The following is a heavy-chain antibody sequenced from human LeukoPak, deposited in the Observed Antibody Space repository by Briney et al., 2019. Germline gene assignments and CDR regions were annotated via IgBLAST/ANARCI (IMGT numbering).Heavy chain of an antibody. Sequence: ASVKVSCKASGGTFSSYAISWVRQAPGQGLEWMGGIIPIFGTANYAQKFQGRVTITADKSTSTAYMELSSLRSEDTAVYYCARGDSSSSDWFDPWGQGTLVTVSS. CDR3: ARGDSSSSDWFDP. D-gene: IGHD6-6*01. J-gene: IGHJ5*02. V-gene: IGHV1-69*06. CDR2: IIPIFGTA. CDR1: GGTFSSYA.